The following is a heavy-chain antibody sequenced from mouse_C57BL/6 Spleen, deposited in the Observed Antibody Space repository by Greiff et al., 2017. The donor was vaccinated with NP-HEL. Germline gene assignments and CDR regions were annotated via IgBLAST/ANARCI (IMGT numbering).Heavy chain of an antibody. J-gene: IGHJ4*01. Sequence: VQLQQSGAELVRPGSSVKLSCKASGYTFTSYWMHWVKQRPIQGLEWIGNIDPSDSETHYNQKFKDKATLTVDKSSSTAYMQLSSLTSEDSAVYYCARGYYYGSSPSYYAMDYWGQGTSVTVSS. D-gene: IGHD1-1*01. CDR1: GYTFTSYW. CDR3: ARGYYYGSSPSYYAMDY. CDR2: IDPSDSET. V-gene: IGHV1-52*01.